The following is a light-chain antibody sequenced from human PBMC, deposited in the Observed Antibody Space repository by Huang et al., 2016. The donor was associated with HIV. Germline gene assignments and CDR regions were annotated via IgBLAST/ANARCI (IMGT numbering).Light chain of an antibody. J-gene: IGKJ4*01. CDR3: QQRAGWPLT. CDR2: DAS. CDR1: QHISGY. V-gene: IGKV3-11*01. Sequence: EIVLTQSPATLSLSPGDRATLSCRAIQHISGYLAWYQQKPVQAPRLLIYDASIRSTCIPVRYSGSGSVTDFTFSISSLEPEDFAFYYCQQRAGWPLTFGGGTKVELK.